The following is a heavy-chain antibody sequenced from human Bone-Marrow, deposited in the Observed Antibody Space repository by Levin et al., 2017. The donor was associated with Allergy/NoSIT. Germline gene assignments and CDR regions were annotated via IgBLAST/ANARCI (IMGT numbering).Heavy chain of an antibody. CDR1: GYTFIDAH. J-gene: IGHJ5*01. Sequence: ASVKVSCKASGYTFIDAHIHWVRQAPGQGPEWMGWISPNSGGTVYGQRFQGRVTMTRDTSITTVSMELNRLRSDDTAVYYWATEMTTLFTPSFFFDSWGQGTLVTVSS. V-gene: IGHV1-2*02. CDR3: ATEMTTLFTPSFFFDS. D-gene: IGHD1-1*01. CDR2: ISPNSGGT.